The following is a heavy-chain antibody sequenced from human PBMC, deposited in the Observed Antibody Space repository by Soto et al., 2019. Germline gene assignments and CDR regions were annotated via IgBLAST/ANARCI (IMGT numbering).Heavy chain of an antibody. D-gene: IGHD2-15*01. CDR3: VRGGSCRGGSCYPNLDFYGDYEGFDY. CDR2: IWLEGTNK. CDR1: DFAFGNFG. V-gene: IGHV3-33*01. Sequence: QVQLVESGGGVVQPGGSRRLSCVASDFAFGNFGMHWVRQAPGKGLEWGALIWLEGTNKYYGDSVKGRFTVSRDNSKKTLYLQMNSLRADDTGVYYCVRGGSCRGGSCYPNLDFYGDYEGFDYWGQGTLVTVSS. J-gene: IGHJ4*02.